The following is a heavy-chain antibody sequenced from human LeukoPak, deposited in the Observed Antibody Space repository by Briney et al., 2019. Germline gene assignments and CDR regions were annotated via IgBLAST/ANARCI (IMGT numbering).Heavy chain of an antibody. CDR2: ISYDGSNK. D-gene: IGHD6-19*01. CDR3: ARDGARESAAVAGLEDY. CDR1: GFTFSSYA. Sequence: GGSLRLSCAASGFTFSSYAMHWVRQAPGKGLEWVAVISYDGSNKYYADSVKGRFTISRDNAKNSLYLQMNSLRAEDTAVYYCARDGARESAAVAGLEDYWGQGTLVTVSS. J-gene: IGHJ4*02. V-gene: IGHV3-30-3*01.